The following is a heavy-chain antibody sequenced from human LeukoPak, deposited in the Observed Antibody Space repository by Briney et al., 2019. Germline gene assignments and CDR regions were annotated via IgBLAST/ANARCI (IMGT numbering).Heavy chain of an antibody. J-gene: IGHJ4*02. D-gene: IGHD1-26*01. CDR1: GYSISSGYQ. Sequence: SETLSLTCAVSGYSISSGYQWAWIRQPPGKTLEWIGSIFHSGSAHYNPSLKSRVTISVDTSKNQFSLKLSSVTAADTAVYYCAKGNSGSYYGFDYWGQGTLVTVSS. CDR3: AKGNSGSYYGFDY. CDR2: IFHSGSA. V-gene: IGHV4-38-2*01.